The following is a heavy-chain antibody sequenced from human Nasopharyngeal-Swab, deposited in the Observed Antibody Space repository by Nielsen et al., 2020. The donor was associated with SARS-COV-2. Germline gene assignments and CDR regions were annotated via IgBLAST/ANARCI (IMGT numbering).Heavy chain of an antibody. CDR2: SSWNSVSI. CDR3: AKGIAAAGSRSLDY. D-gene: IGHD6-13*01. CDR1: GFTFDDYG. Sequence: GGSLRLSCAASGFTFDDYGMYWVRQAPGKGLEWIAGSSWNSVSIGYADSVKGRFTISRDNAKNAVYLQMNSLRAEGTAFYYCAKGIAAAGSRSLDYWGQGTLVTVSS. J-gene: IGHJ4*02. V-gene: IGHV3-9*01.